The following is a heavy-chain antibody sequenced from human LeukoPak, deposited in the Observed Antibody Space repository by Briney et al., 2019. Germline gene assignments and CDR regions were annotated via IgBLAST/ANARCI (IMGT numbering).Heavy chain of an antibody. D-gene: IGHD3-22*01. J-gene: IGHJ6*02. CDR1: GGSFSGYY. CDR2: INHSGST. CDR3: ARDRLTYYYDSSGYGMDV. Sequence: SETLSLTCAVYGGSFSGYYWSWIRQPPRKGLEWIGEINHSGSTNYNPSLKSRVTISVDTSKNQFSLKLSSVTAADTAVYYCARDRLTYYYDSSGYGMDVWGQGTTVTVSS. V-gene: IGHV4-34*01.